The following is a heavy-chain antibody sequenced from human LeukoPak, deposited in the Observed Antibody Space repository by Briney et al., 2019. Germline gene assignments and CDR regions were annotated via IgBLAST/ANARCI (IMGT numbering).Heavy chain of an antibody. D-gene: IGHD3-9*01. V-gene: IGHV3-30-3*01. J-gene: IGHJ4*02. Sequence: GGSLRLSCAASGFTFSSYAMHWVRQAPGKGLEWVAVISYDGSNKYYADSVKGRFTISRDNSKNTLDLQMNSLRAEDAAVYYCARDHLLTGYVNYFDYWGQGTLVTVSS. CDR2: ISYDGSNK. CDR1: GFTFSSYA. CDR3: ARDHLLTGYVNYFDY.